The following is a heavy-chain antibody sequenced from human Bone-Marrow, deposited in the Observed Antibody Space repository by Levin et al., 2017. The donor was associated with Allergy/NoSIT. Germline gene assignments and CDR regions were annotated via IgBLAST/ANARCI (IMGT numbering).Heavy chain of an antibody. Sequence: TTGGSLRLSCKASGYIFTDYYIHWLRQAPGQGIEWVAWINPNSGGTNYAQKFQGWVTVTRDTSINTAYMQMSRLISDDTAVYYCSTVGAKDFDIWGQGTMVSVSS. CDR3: STVGAKDFDI. J-gene: IGHJ3*02. D-gene: IGHD1-26*01. CDR2: INPNSGGT. V-gene: IGHV1-2*04. CDR1: GYIFTDYY.